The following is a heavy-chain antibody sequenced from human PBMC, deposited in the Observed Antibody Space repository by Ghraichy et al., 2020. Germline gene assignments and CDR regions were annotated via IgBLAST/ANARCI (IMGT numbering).Heavy chain of an antibody. Sequence: SETLSLTCAVYGGSFSGYYWSWIRQPPGKGLEWIGEINHSGSTNYNPSLKSRVTISVDTSKNQFSLKLSSVTAADTAVYYCARRRRAWTDYYDSSGYLDYWGQGTLVTVSS. CDR3: ARRRRAWTDYYDSSGYLDY. CDR2: INHSGST. D-gene: IGHD3-22*01. CDR1: GGSFSGYY. V-gene: IGHV4-34*01. J-gene: IGHJ4*02.